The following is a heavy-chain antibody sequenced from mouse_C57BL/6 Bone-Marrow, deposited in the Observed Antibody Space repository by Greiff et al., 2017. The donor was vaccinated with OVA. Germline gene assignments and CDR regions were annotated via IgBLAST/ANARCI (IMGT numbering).Heavy chain of an antibody. D-gene: IGHD2-3*01. V-gene: IGHV1-69*01. CDR1: GYTFTSYW. J-gene: IGHJ4*01. CDR3: ARGDGFYYYAMDY. CDR2: IDPSDSYT. Sequence: QVQLQQPGAELVMPGASVKLSCKASGYTFTSYWMHWVKQRPGQGLAWIGEIDPSDSYTNYNQKFKGKSTLTVDKSSSTAYMQLSSLTSEDSAVYYCARGDGFYYYAMDYWGQGTSVTVSS.